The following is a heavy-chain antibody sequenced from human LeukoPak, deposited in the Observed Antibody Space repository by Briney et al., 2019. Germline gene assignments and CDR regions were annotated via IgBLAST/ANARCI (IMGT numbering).Heavy chain of an antibody. Sequence: PGGSLRLSCAASGFTFDDYAMHWVRQAPGKGLEWVAVIWYDGSNKYYADSVKGRFTISRDNSKNTLYLQMNSLRAEDTAVYYCARERGMDIVATNHFDYWGQGTLVTVSS. D-gene: IGHD5-12*01. CDR2: IWYDGSNK. V-gene: IGHV3-33*08. CDR1: GFTFDDYA. J-gene: IGHJ4*02. CDR3: ARERGMDIVATNHFDY.